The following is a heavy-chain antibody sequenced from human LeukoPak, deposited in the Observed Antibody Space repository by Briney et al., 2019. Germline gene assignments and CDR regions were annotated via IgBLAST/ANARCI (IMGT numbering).Heavy chain of an antibody. J-gene: IGHJ6*03. D-gene: IGHD6-19*01. Sequence: PGGSLRLSCAASGFTFSNAWMSWVRQAPGKGLEWVANIKQDGSEKYYVDSVKGRFTISRDNAKNSLYLQMNSLRAEDTAVYYCARDAWQWLVSGYYYYMDVWGKGTTVTISS. CDR3: ARDAWQWLVSGYYYYMDV. CDR2: IKQDGSEK. V-gene: IGHV3-7*01. CDR1: GFTFSNAW.